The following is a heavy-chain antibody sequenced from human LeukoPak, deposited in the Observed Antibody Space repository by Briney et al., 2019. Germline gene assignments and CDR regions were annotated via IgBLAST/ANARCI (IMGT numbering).Heavy chain of an antibody. CDR2: IYYSGST. Sequence: SETLSLTCTVSGGSISSSSYYWGWIRQPPGKGLEWIGSIYYSGSTYYNPSLKSRVTISVDTSKNQFSLKLSSLTAADTAVYYCARHSSGRDYWGQGTLVTVSS. CDR3: ARHSSGRDY. CDR1: GGSISSSSYY. J-gene: IGHJ4*02. D-gene: IGHD3-22*01. V-gene: IGHV4-39*01.